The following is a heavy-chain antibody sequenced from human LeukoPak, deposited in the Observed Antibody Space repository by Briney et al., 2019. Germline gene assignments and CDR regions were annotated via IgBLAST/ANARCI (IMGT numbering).Heavy chain of an antibody. CDR1: GGSISSHY. D-gene: IGHD2-21*01. Sequence: KASETLSLTCTVSGGSISSHYWSWIRQPPGKALEWIGYIYYSGSTNYNPSLKSRVTISLDTSENQFSLKLSSVTAADTAVYYCATDWGGRGTFDYWGQGTLVTVSS. CDR2: IYYSGST. J-gene: IGHJ4*02. V-gene: IGHV4-59*11. CDR3: ATDWGGRGTFDY.